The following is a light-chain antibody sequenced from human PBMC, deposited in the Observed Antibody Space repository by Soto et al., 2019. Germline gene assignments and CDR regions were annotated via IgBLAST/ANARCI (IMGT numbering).Light chain of an antibody. J-gene: IGLJ3*02. CDR3: CSYAGSSTFWV. Sequence: QSVLTQPASVSGSPGQSITISCTGTSSDVGSYNLVSWYQQHPGKAPKLMIYEVSKRPSGVSNRFSGSKSGNKASLTISGLKAEDEADYYCCSYAGSSTFWVFGGGTKITVL. CDR1: SSDVGSYNL. V-gene: IGLV2-23*02. CDR2: EVS.